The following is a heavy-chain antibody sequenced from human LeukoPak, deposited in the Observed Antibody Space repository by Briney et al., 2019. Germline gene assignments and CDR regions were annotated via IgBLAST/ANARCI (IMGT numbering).Heavy chain of an antibody. J-gene: IGHJ6*02. CDR2: INHSGST. V-gene: IGHV4-34*01. D-gene: IGHD6-13*01. Sequence: SKTLSLTCAVYGGSFSGYYWSWIRQPPGKGLEWIGEINHSGSTNYNPSLKSRVTISVDTSKNQFSLKLSSVTAADTAVYYCARGTRTGYSSSWYVYYYGMDVWGQGTTVTVSS. CDR3: ARGTRTGYSSSWYVYYYGMDV. CDR1: GGSFSGYY.